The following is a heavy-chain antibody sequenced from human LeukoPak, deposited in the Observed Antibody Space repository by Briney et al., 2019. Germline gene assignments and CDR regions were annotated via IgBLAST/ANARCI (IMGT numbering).Heavy chain of an antibody. Sequence: PSETLSLTCTVSGGSFSSSSYYWGWIRQPPGKGLEWIGSIYYSGSTYYNPSLKSRVTMSIETSKNQFSLKVSSVTAADTAVYYCARAPTAYCLSTTCQPYFDYWGQGTLVTVSS. CDR2: IYYSGST. J-gene: IGHJ4*02. CDR1: GGSFSSSSYY. CDR3: ARAPTAYCLSTTCQPYFDY. D-gene: IGHD2-2*01. V-gene: IGHV4-39*07.